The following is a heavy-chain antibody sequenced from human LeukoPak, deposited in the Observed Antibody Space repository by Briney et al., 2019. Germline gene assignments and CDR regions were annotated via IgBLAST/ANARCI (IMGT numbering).Heavy chain of an antibody. CDR1: GGSISNYY. V-gene: IGHV4-59*12. CDR2: IYYSGST. D-gene: IGHD6-6*01. CDR3: ARDLRSSSSSGINYYGMDV. Sequence: SETLSLTCSVSGGSISNYYWSWIRQPPGKGLEWIGYIYYSGSTYYNPSLKSRVTISVDTSKNQFSLKLSSVTAADTAVYYCARDLRSSSSSGINYYGMDVWGQGTTVTVSS. J-gene: IGHJ6*02.